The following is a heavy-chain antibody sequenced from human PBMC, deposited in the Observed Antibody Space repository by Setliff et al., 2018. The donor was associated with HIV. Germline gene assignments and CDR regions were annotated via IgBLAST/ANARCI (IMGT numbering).Heavy chain of an antibody. Sequence: GESLKISCAASGFTFDDYAMYWVRQATGKGLEWVSLINWAGSRTFYAESVRGRFTTSRDNSKNFLYLEMNSLRDDDTALYFCAKSTGSVLGTYYFDNWCQGTLVTVSS. CDR1: GFTFDDYA. J-gene: IGHJ4*02. CDR3: AKSTGSVLGTYYFDN. V-gene: IGHV3-43D*04. CDR2: INWAGSRT. D-gene: IGHD3-10*01.